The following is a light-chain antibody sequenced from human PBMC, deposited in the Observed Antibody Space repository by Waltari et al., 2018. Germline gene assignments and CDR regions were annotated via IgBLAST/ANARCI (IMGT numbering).Light chain of an antibody. CDR3: QQYNSYSET. Sequence: DIQMTQSPSTLSASVADRVTITCRASQSISSWLAWYQQKPGKAPKLLIYKASSLESGVPSRFSGSGSGTEFTLTISSLQPDDFATYYCQQYNSYSETFGQGTKLEI. V-gene: IGKV1-5*03. J-gene: IGKJ2*01. CDR2: KAS. CDR1: QSISSW.